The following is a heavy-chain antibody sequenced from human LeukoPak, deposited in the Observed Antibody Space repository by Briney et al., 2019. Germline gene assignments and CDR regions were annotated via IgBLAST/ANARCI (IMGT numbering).Heavy chain of an antibody. CDR3: ARYPGSGSYYTGGWFDP. CDR2: IYLGDSDT. D-gene: IGHD1-26*01. CDR1: GYRFTSYW. J-gene: IGHJ5*02. Sequence: GESLKISCKGSGYRFTSYWIGWVRQMPGKGPEWMGIIYLGDSDTRYSPSFQGQVTISADKSISTAYLQWSSLKASDTAMYYCARYPGSGSYYTGGWFDPWGQGTLVTVSS. V-gene: IGHV5-51*01.